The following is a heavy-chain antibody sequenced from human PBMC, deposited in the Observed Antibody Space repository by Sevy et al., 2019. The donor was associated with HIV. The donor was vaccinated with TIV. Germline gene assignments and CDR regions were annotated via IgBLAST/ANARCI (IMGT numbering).Heavy chain of an antibody. CDR3: VRDKEEGASVLDY. Sequence: GGSLRLSCATFGFNFRNSWMAWVRQTPGKGLEFLADIKQDGYETYDVDAVKGRFTISSDNAKNSLHLQLNSLRAEDKATSFCVRDKEEGASVLDYWGQGTPVTVSS. CDR2: IKQDGYET. J-gene: IGHJ4*02. D-gene: IGHD1-26*01. V-gene: IGHV3-7*03. CDR1: GFNFRNSW.